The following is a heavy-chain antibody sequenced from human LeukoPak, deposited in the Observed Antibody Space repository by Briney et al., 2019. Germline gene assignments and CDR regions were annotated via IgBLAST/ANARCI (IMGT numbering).Heavy chain of an antibody. Sequence: SETLSLTCTVSGGSISSYYWSWIRQPPGKGLEWIGYIYYSGSTNYNPSLKSRVTISVDTSKNQFPLKLSSVTAADMAVYYCAGQYYDILTGYTESWGQGTLVTVSS. J-gene: IGHJ4*02. CDR2: IYYSGST. CDR3: AGQYYDILTGYTES. D-gene: IGHD3-9*01. V-gene: IGHV4-59*01. CDR1: GGSISSYY.